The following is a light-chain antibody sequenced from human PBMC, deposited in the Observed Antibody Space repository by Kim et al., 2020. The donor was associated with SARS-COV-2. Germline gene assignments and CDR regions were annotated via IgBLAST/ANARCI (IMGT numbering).Light chain of an antibody. CDR3: GESHSINGQVGYV. CDR1: DEHSPYT. Sequence: LTCTRGDEHSPYTNERYKQRPGRSPHYIMKIKGDGSNSKGDGIPDRFMGSSSGADRYLTVSNLQSDDEADYHCGESHSINGQVGYVFGTGTKVTVL. V-gene: IGLV4-3*01. J-gene: IGLJ1*01. CDR2: IKGDGSN.